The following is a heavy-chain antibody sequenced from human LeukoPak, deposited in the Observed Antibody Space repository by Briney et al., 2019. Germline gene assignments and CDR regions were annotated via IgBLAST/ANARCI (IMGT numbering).Heavy chain of an antibody. Sequence: GGSLRLSCADSGFTFSRYDMRWVGQPPGKGLEWVSAISGSGGNIYYADSVKGRFTISRDNSKNTLYLQMNSLRAEDTAIYYCAKGLVQPHYYYYGMDVWGQGTTVTVSS. J-gene: IGHJ6*02. D-gene: IGHD6-19*01. CDR1: GFTFSRYD. CDR2: ISGSGGNI. V-gene: IGHV3-23*01. CDR3: AKGLVQPHYYYYGMDV.